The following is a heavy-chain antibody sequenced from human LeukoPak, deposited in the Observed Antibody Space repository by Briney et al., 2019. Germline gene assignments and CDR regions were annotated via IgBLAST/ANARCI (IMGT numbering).Heavy chain of an antibody. Sequence: GGSLRLSCEASGFTFSSYAMTWVRQASEKGLEWVSAIGASGVDTYYADSVKGRFTISRDNAKNTLYLHMTSLGAEDTAVYFCAKRPRDTSGYYLGAFDGWGQGTTVTVSS. D-gene: IGHD3-22*01. J-gene: IGHJ3*01. CDR2: IGASGVDT. CDR1: GFTFSSYA. CDR3: AKRPRDTSGYYLGAFDG. V-gene: IGHV3-23*01.